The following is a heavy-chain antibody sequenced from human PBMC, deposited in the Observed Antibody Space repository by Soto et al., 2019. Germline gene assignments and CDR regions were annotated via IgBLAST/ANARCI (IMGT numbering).Heavy chain of an antibody. D-gene: IGHD1-1*01. CDR1: GFPFSNYG. Sequence: QVQLVESGGGVVQPGGSLRLSCVASGFPFSNYGRHWVRQTPGKGLDWVAMTWYDGINKYYADSVKDRFTISRDNSKNPLYLQMNSLRDEDSAVYYCATELNDMEAFDIWGQGTMVTVSS. CDR2: TWYDGINK. V-gene: IGHV3-33*03. J-gene: IGHJ3*02. CDR3: ATELNDMEAFDI.